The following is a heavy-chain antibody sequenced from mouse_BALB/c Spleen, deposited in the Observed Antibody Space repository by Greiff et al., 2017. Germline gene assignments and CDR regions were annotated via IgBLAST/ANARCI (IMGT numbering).Heavy chain of an antibody. CDR2: IWSGGST. D-gene: IGHD2-3*01. V-gene: IGHV2-2*02. CDR3: ARGLLRGGNAMDY. Sequence: VQLQQSGPGLVQPSQSLSITCTVSGFSLTSYGVHWVRQSPGKGLEWLGVIWSGGSTDYNAAFISRLSISKDNSKTHVFFKMNSLQANDTAIYYCARGLLRGGNAMDYWGQGTSVTVSS. J-gene: IGHJ4*01. CDR1: GFSLTSYG.